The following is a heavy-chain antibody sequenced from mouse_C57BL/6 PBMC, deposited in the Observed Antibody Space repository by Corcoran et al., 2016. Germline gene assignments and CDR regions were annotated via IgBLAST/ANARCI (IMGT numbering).Heavy chain of an antibody. CDR3: ARSGSSDRYFDV. D-gene: IGHD1-1*01. CDR2: INTYSGVP. Sequence: QIQLVQSGPELKKPGETVKISCKASGYTFTTYGMSWVKQAPGKGLKWMGWINTYSGVPTYADDFKGRFAFSLETSASTAYLQINNLKNEDTATYVCARSGSSDRYFDVWGTGTTVTVSS. V-gene: IGHV9-3*01. CDR1: GYTFTTYG. J-gene: IGHJ1*03.